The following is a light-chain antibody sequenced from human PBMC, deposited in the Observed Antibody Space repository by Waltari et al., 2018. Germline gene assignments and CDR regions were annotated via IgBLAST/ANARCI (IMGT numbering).Light chain of an antibody. J-gene: IGKJ1*01. CDR2: EVS. Sequence: IVMTQAPLSLSVTPGQPASMSCKSSQSRLHRDGRACLDWYVQKPGQSPQLLIHEVSNRLSGVTDRFRGSGSGTDFTLKISRVEAEDVGVYFCMQNIQLPTFGQGTKVEIE. CDR3: MQNIQLPT. CDR1: QSRLHRDGRAC. V-gene: IGKV2D-29*02.